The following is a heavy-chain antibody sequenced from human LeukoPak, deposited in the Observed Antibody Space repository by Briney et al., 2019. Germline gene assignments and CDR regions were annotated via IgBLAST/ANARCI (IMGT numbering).Heavy chain of an antibody. CDR3: ARADATMYYYYGSGSLENWFDP. CDR1: GYTFTSYY. V-gene: IGHV1-46*01. J-gene: IGHJ5*02. D-gene: IGHD3-10*01. Sequence: ASVTVSCKASGYTFTSYYMHWVRQAPGQGLEWMGIINPSGGSTSYAQKFQGRVTMTRDMSTSTVYMELSSLRSEDTAVYYCARADATMYYYYGSGSLENWFDPWGQGTLVTVSS. CDR2: INPSGGST.